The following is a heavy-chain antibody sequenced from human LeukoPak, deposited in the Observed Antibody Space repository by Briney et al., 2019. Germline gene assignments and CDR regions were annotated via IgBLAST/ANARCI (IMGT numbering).Heavy chain of an antibody. Sequence: GGSLRLSCAASGFTFSSYAMSWVRQAPGKGLEWVSAISGSGGSTYYADSVKGRFTISRDNSKNTLYLQMNGLRAEDTALYYCAKDIMAKTDYYYGMDVWGQGTTVTVSS. V-gene: IGHV3-23*01. CDR2: ISGSGGST. D-gene: IGHD3-16*01. J-gene: IGHJ6*02. CDR1: GFTFSSYA. CDR3: AKDIMAKTDYYYGMDV.